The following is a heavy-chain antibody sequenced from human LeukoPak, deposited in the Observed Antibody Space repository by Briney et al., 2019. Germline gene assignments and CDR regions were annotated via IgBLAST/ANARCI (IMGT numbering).Heavy chain of an antibody. CDR1: GFTFSSYG. CDR2: ISYEGSRK. Sequence: GRSLRLSCAASGFTFSSYGMHWVRQAPGKGVGWGAVISYEGSRKDYADSVRGRFTISRDNSKNTLSLQMNSLRAEATDVYYCAKAVPSSYYGSGSYWDAFDIWGQGTMVTV. V-gene: IGHV3-30*18. J-gene: IGHJ3*02. CDR3: AKAVPSSYYGSGSYWDAFDI. D-gene: IGHD3-10*01.